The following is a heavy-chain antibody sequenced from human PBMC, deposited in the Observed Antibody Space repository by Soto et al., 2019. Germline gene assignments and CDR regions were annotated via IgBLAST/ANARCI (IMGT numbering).Heavy chain of an antibody. D-gene: IGHD3-16*02. CDR2: ISGSTSGT. V-gene: IGHV3-23*01. CDR1: GFAFSSYA. J-gene: IGHJ4*02. CDR3: AKDRGFIDPFDY. Sequence: GGSLRLSCAASGFAFSSYAMSWVRQAPGKGLEWVSSISGSTSGTYYADAVKGRFTISRDNSNNNLYLQMNSLRAEDTAVYYYAKDRGFIDPFDYWGQGALVTVSS.